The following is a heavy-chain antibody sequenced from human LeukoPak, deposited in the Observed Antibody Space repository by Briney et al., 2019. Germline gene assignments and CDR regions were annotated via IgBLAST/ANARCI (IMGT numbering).Heavy chain of an antibody. CDR3: VRDLGGLGSYFAY. CDR2: IFYRGST. V-gene: IGHV4-39*07. CDR1: GDSITTSRNF. D-gene: IGHD3-16*01. J-gene: IGHJ4*02. Sequence: SETLSLTCTVSGDSITTSRNFWGWVRQPPGKALEWIGNIFYRGSTNYNPSLKSRVALSLETSKNHFSLKMNSVTAADTAIYYCVRDLGGLGSYFAYWGQGILVTVSS.